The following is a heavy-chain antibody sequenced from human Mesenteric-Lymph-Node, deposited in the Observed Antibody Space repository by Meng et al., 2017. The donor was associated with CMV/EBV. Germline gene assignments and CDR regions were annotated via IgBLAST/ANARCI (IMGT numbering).Heavy chain of an antibody. Sequence: QVQVHKWGEGLLKPSETLSVTCAVYGGSFSGYYWNWFRQSPEKGLEWIGEINHSGSTTYNPSFTSRIIISVDTSTNQISLNMSSVTAADTAVYYCARGSSYDILTGYFDYWGQGALVTVSS. J-gene: IGHJ4*02. CDR2: INHSGST. CDR1: GGSFSGYY. V-gene: IGHV4-34*01. CDR3: ARGSSYDILTGYFDY. D-gene: IGHD3-9*01.